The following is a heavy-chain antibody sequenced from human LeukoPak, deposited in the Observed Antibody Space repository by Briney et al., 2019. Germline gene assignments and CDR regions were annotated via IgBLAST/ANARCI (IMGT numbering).Heavy chain of an antibody. D-gene: IGHD3-22*01. CDR3: AREDSSGSRYFDL. J-gene: IGHJ2*01. V-gene: IGHV4-38-2*02. Sequence: SETLSLTCAVSGYSISSGYYWGWIRQPPGKGLEWIGSIYHSGSTYYNPSLKSRVTISVDTSKNQFSLKLSSVTAADTAVYYCAREDSSGSRYFDLWGRGTLVTVSS. CDR2: IYHSGST. CDR1: GYSISSGYY.